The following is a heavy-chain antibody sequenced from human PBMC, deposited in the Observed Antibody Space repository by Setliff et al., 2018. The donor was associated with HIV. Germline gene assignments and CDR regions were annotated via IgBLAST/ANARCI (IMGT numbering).Heavy chain of an antibody. V-gene: IGHV4-59*11. CDR3: ARGGKRAFDI. J-gene: IGHJ3*02. Sequence: SETLSLTCTVPGDSINSHFWTWIRQSPRKGLEWIGYISSTGADWYNPSLKSRVTTSIDTSNIHFSLTLSSVSGADTALYFCARGGKRAFDIWGQGAMVTVSS. CDR2: ISSTGAD. CDR1: GDSINSHF.